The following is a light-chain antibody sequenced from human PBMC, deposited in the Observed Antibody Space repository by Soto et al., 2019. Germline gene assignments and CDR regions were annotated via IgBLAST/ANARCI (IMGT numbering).Light chain of an antibody. CDR2: DAS. CDR1: QTVNRN. J-gene: IGKJ1*01. Sequence: IQMTQSPSSLSASVGDRVTITCRTSQTVNRNLNWYQCKPGSAPKLLIFDASTLESGVPSRFSGSGSGTDFTLTISSLQPDDFATYYCQQYSDSSGAFGQGTRVEIK. V-gene: IGKV1D-13*01. CDR3: QQYSDSSGA.